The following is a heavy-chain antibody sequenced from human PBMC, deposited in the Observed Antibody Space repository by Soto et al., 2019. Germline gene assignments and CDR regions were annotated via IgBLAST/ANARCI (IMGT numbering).Heavy chain of an antibody. Sequence: QVQLVESGGGVVQPGRSLRLSCAASGFTFSSFGMHWVRQAPGKGLEWVAVISYDGYNEYYVDSVKGRFTISRDNSKNTLYLQMNSLRAEDTAVYYCASEGVDCSGGSCSSYFDFWGQGALVTVSS. CDR2: ISYDGYNE. CDR3: ASEGVDCSGGSCSSYFDF. V-gene: IGHV3-30*03. J-gene: IGHJ4*02. CDR1: GFTFSSFG. D-gene: IGHD2-15*01.